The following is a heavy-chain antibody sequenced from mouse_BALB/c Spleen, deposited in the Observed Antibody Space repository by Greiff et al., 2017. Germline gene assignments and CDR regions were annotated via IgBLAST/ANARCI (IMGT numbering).Heavy chain of an antibody. CDR1: GFTFSSYG. J-gene: IGHJ2*01. CDR3: ARLAPYYFDY. Sequence: EVQLVESGGDLVKPGGSLKLSCAASGFTFSSYGMSWVRQTPDKRLEWVATISSGGSYTYYPDSVKGRFTISRDNAKNTLYLQMSSLKSEDTAMYYCARLAPYYFDYWGQGTTLTVSS. V-gene: IGHV5-6*01. CDR2: ISSGGSYT.